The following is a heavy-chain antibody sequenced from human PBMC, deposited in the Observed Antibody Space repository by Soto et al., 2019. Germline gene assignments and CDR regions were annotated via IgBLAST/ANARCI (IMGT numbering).Heavy chain of an antibody. V-gene: IGHV4-4*02. J-gene: IGHJ5*01. CDR2: VHISGHS. CDR3: ARARPRCSDNNCYFDT. Sequence: SETLSLTCTLSGGSVRAPDWWNWVRQSPDKGLEWIAEVHISGHSNYNPSLRSRVSVSIDSSKNQFYLNLNSVTAADTAIYYCARARPRCSDNNCYFDTWRQGAQVTVSS. CDR1: GGSVRAPDW. D-gene: IGHD1-1*01.